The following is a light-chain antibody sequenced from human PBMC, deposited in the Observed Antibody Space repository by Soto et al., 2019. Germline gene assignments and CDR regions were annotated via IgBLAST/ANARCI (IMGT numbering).Light chain of an antibody. CDR2: DAS. J-gene: IGKJ2*01. Sequence: EIVLTQSPATLSSSPGERATLSCRASQSVSSYLAWYQQKPGQAPRLLIYDASNRATGIPARFSGSGSGTDFTLTISSPEPEDFAVYYCQQRSNWPPYTFGQGTKLEIK. V-gene: IGKV3-11*01. CDR1: QSVSSY. CDR3: QQRSNWPPYT.